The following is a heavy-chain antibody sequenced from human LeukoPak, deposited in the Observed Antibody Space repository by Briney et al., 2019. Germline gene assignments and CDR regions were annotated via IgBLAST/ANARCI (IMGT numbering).Heavy chain of an antibody. CDR3: ARPIYYESSAGAFDI. J-gene: IGHJ3*02. Sequence: ASVKVSCKASGYTFTGYYMHWVRQAPGQGLEWMGWINPNSGGTNYAQKFQGRVTMTRDTSITTAYMEVSRLRSDDTAVYYCARPIYYESSAGAFDIWGQGTMVTVSS. CDR2: INPNSGGT. CDR1: GYTFTGYY. V-gene: IGHV1-2*02. D-gene: IGHD3-22*01.